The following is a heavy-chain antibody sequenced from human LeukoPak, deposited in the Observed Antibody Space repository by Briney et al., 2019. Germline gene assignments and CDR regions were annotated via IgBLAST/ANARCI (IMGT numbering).Heavy chain of an antibody. D-gene: IGHD3-10*01. V-gene: IGHV1-2*02. CDR2: INPNTGGT. Sequence: ASVKVSCKASGYTFTGYHIHWVRQAPGQGLEWMGWINPNTGGTNYAQNFQGRVTMTRDTSISTAYMELSRLRSDDTAVYYCAGGDHTNFDYWGQGTLVTVSS. CDR3: AGGDHTNFDY. J-gene: IGHJ4*02. CDR1: GYTFTGYH.